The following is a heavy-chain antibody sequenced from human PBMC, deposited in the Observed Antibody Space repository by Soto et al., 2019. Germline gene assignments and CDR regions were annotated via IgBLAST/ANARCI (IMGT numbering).Heavy chain of an antibody. V-gene: IGHV1-3*04. Sequence: ASVEVSCKASEYTFTSYAMHWVRLAPGQRLEWMGWINTGNGNTKYSQKFQGRVTITRDTSASTAYMELSSLRSEDTAVYYCASSSREGTYFDYWGQGTLVTVSS. J-gene: IGHJ4*02. CDR3: ASSSREGTYFDY. CDR1: EYTFTSYA. CDR2: INTGNGNT.